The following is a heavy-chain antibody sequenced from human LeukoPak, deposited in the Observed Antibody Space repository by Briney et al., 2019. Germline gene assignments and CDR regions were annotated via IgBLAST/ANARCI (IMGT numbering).Heavy chain of an antibody. CDR3: ARDSLLYYDFWSYRDYYYYYMDV. V-gene: IGHV3-30*04. Sequence: PGGSLRLSCAASGFTFSSYAMHWVRQAPGKGLEWVAVISYDGSNKYYADSVKGRFTISRDNSKNTLYLQMNSLRAEDTAVYYCARDSLLYYDFWSYRDYYYYYMDVWGKGTTVTVSS. CDR1: GFTFSSYA. CDR2: ISYDGSNK. D-gene: IGHD3-3*01. J-gene: IGHJ6*03.